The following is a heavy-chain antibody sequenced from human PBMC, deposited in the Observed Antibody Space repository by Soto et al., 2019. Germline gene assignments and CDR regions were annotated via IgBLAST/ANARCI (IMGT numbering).Heavy chain of an antibody. J-gene: IGHJ4*02. CDR3: ARDRSSSYLDY. CDR2: IYHSGST. CDR1: GGSISSGGYS. V-gene: IGHV4-30-2*01. Sequence: SETLSLTCAVSGGSISSGGYSWSWIRQPPGKGLEWIGYIYHSGSTYYNPSLKSRVTISVDRSKNQFSLKLSSVTAADTAVYYCARDRSSSYLDYWGQGTLVTVSS. D-gene: IGHD6-13*01.